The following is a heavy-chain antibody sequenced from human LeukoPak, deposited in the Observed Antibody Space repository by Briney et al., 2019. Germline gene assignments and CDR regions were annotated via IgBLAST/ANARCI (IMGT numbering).Heavy chain of an antibody. V-gene: IGHV4-59*08. D-gene: IGHD3-22*01. CDR1: GDSISCYY. CDR3: ARHRDYYDT. J-gene: IGHJ4*01. Sequence: SETLSLTCSVSGDSISCYYWSWIRQPPGKGLEWIGYIYSSGSANSNPSLKSQVIISGDTSKNQISLNLTSVTAADTAVYFCARHRDYYDTWGHGTLVTVSS. CDR2: IYSSGSA.